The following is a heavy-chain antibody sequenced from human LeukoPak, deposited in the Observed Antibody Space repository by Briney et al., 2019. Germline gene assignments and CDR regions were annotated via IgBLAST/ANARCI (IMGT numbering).Heavy chain of an antibody. J-gene: IGHJ3*02. CDR2: IYSGGST. V-gene: IGHV3-53*04. CDR3: ASSDDAYCGGDCSHAFDI. CDR1: GFTVSSNY. Sequence: GGSLRLSCAASGFTVSSNYMSWVRQAPGKGLEWVSVIYSGGSTYYADSMKGRFTISRHNSKNTLYLQMNSLRAEDTAVYYCASSDDAYCGGDCSHAFDIWGQGTMVTVSS. D-gene: IGHD2-21*02.